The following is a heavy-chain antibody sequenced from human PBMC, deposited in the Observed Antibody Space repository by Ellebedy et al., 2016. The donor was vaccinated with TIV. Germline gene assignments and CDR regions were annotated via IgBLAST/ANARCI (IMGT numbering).Heavy chain of an antibody. D-gene: IGHD3-16*01. CDR2: IYWDNDD. J-gene: IGHJ3*01. CDR1: GFSLTATGEG. V-gene: IGHV2-5*04. Sequence: SGPTLVXPTETLTLTCTFSGFSLTATGEGVGWVRQPPGKALDWLAIIYWDNDDRYSSSMRSRLRITKDTSRREVVLTMTNMDPVDTGTYYCVQIMITYGGVNRKDAFDVWGQGILVTVSS. CDR3: VQIMITYGGVNRKDAFDV.